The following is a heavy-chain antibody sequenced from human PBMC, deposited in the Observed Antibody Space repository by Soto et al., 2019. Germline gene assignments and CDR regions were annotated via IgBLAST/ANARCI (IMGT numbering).Heavy chain of an antibody. J-gene: IGHJ5*02. V-gene: IGHV3-23*01. Sequence: HPGGSLRLSCVASGVDFRGSYMNWVRQAPGKGLEWVSYISDTGRTIHYADSVKGRFTISRDNSKSTVYLELNNLSAEDTAVYHCAKNQGVELVPLATVDWFDPWGQGSVVTVSS. CDR2: ISDTGRTI. CDR1: GVDFRGSY. D-gene: IGHD5-12*01. CDR3: AKNQGVELVPLATVDWFDP.